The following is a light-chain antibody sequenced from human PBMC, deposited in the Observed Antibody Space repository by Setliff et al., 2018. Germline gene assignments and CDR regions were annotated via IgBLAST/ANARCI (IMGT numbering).Light chain of an antibody. V-gene: IGLV1-40*01. Sequence: QSVLTQPPSASGAPGQTVTISCTGLSSNIGAGYEVHWYQRFPGTALKLLIYTNTNRPSGVPDRFSASKSGTSASLAITGLQAGDEADYYCQSYDSRLSAVVFGEGTKVTVL. J-gene: IGLJ2*01. CDR1: SSNIGAGYE. CDR3: QSYDSRLSAVV. CDR2: TNT.